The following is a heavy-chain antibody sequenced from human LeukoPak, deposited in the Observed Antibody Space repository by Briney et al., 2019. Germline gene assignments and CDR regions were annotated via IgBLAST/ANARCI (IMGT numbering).Heavy chain of an antibody. V-gene: IGHV3-11*05. D-gene: IGHD3-22*01. CDR2: ISSSSSYT. J-gene: IGHJ4*02. Sequence: PGGSLRLSCAASGFTFSDYYMSWIRQAPGKGLEWVSYISSSSSYTNYADSVKGRFTISRDNAKNSLYLQMNSLRAEDTAVYYCARVSRQYYYDSSGYYFFDYWGQGTLVTVSS. CDR1: GFTFSDYY. CDR3: ARVSRQYYYDSSGYYFFDY.